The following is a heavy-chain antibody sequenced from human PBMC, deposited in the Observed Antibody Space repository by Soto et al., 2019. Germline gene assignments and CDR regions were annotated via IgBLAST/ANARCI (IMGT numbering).Heavy chain of an antibody. CDR2: ISGSGGNT. Sequence: PGGSLRLSCAASGFTFSIYAMSWVRQAPGKGLEWVSAISGSGGNTYYADSVKGRFTISRDNSKNTLYLQMNSLRAEDTAVYYCARDPTNVLRYDHWFDPWGQGTLVTVSS. CDR3: ARDPTNVLRYDHWFDP. V-gene: IGHV3-23*01. J-gene: IGHJ5*02. D-gene: IGHD3-9*01. CDR1: GFTFSIYA.